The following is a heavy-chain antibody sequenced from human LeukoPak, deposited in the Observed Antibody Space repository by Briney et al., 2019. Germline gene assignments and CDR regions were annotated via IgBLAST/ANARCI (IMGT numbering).Heavy chain of an antibody. Sequence: SETLSLTCAVYGESFSGYYWSWIRQPPGKGLEWIGEINHSGSTNYNPSLKSRVTISVDTSRNQFSLKLNSVTAADTAVYYCAKSNGYGLVDIWGQGTMVTVSS. CDR3: AKSNGYGLVDI. CDR1: GESFSGYY. J-gene: IGHJ3*02. CDR2: INHSGST. D-gene: IGHD3-10*01. V-gene: IGHV4-34*01.